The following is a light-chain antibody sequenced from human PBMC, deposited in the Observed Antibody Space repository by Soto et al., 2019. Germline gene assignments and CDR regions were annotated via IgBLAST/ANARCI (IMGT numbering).Light chain of an antibody. J-gene: IGKJ4*01. Sequence: EIVLTQSPGTLSVSPGERATLSCRASQSVGRNYLAWYQQKPGQAPRLLIDGASSRATGIPDRFSGSGSGTDFTLTISRLEPEDFAVYYYQQYATSPLTFGGGTKVETK. CDR1: QSVGRNY. CDR3: QQYATSPLT. CDR2: GAS. V-gene: IGKV3-20*01.